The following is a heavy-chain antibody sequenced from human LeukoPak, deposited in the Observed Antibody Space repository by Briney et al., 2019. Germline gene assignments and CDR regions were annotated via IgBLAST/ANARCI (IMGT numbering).Heavy chain of an antibody. CDR3: VRALGSSSADY. V-gene: IGHV3-7*01. CDR2: IKQDGSEK. CDR1: GFTFTNYW. J-gene: IGHJ4*02. D-gene: IGHD6-6*01. Sequence: GGSLRLSYAASGFTFTNYWMSWVRQAPGKGLEWVANIKQDGSEKYYVDSVEGRFTISRDNAENSLSLQMNSLRGEDTAVYYCVRALGSSSADYWGQGTLVTVSS.